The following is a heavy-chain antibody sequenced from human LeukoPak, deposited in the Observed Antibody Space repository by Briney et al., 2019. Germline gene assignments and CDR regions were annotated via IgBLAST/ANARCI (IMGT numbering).Heavy chain of an antibody. CDR1: GFTFSSYW. CDR2: INSDGSST. CDR3: ARDRQQWLEGDAFDI. V-gene: IGHV3-74*01. Sequence: GGSLRLSCAASGFTFSSYWMHWVRQAPRKGLVWVSRINSDGSSTSYADSVKGRFTISRDNAKNTLYLQMNSLRAEDTAVYYCARDRQQWLEGDAFDIWGQGTMVTVSS. D-gene: IGHD6-19*01. J-gene: IGHJ3*02.